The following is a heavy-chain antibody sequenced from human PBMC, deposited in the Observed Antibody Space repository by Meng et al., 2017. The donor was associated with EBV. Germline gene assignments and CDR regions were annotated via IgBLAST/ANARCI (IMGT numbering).Heavy chain of an antibody. CDR1: GLTFGSYA. V-gene: IGHV3-23*01. CDR3: AKVNQLLGGNDY. J-gene: IGHJ4*02. CDR2: ISGSGGST. Sequence: EVQLLGVGGGLVQPGGALGLSCAASGLTFGSYAMSWVRQAPGKGLEWVSAISGSGGSTYYADSVKGRFTISRDNSKNTLYLQMNSLRAEDTAVYYCAKVNQLLGGNDYWGQGTLVTVSS. D-gene: IGHD1-26*01.